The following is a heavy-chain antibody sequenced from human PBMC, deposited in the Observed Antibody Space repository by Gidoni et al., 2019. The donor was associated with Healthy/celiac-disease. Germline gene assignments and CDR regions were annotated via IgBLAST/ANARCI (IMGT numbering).Heavy chain of an antibody. J-gene: IGHJ4*02. CDR3: AKASLSWPKGGIFDY. D-gene: IGHD3-16*01. Sequence: EVQLLESGGGLVQPGGSLRLSCAASGLPVSRDAMSGVRQAPGKGLGWVSASSGSGGSIYYADSVKGRFTISRDNSKNTLYLQMNSLRAEDTAVYYCAKASLSWPKGGIFDYWGQGTLVTVSS. CDR2: SSGSGGSI. CDR1: GLPVSRDA. V-gene: IGHV3-23*01.